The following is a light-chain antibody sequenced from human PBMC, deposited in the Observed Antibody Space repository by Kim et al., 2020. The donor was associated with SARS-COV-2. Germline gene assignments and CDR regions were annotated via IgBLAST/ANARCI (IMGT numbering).Light chain of an antibody. CDR2: GAS. CDR1: QGVSSGY. Sequence: SSGQGATLSCTASQGVSSGYLAWYPQKPGQALRRLIYGASSRATGVPDRFSGSGCGTDFTLSISRVEPEEFAVYYCQQYGSSPLTSGPGTKVDIK. CDR3: QQYGSSPLT. J-gene: IGKJ3*01. V-gene: IGKV3-20*01.